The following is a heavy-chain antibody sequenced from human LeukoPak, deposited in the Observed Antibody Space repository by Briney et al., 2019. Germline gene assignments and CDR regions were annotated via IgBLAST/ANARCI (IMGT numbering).Heavy chain of an antibody. J-gene: IGHJ4*02. CDR3: ARDQIAVAGEADY. V-gene: IGHV4-39*07. CDR1: GGSISSSSYY. CDR2: IYYSGST. Sequence: SETLSLTCTVSGGSISSSSYYWGWIRQPPGKGLEWIGSIYYSGSTYYNPSLKSRVTISVDTSKNQFSLKLSSVTAADTAVYYCARDQIAVAGEADYWGQGTLVTVSS. D-gene: IGHD6-19*01.